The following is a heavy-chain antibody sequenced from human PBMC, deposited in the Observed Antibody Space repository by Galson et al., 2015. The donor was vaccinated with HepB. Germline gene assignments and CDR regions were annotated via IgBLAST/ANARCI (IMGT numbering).Heavy chain of an antibody. CDR3: ARSIAAADYFDY. CDR2: INHSGST. Sequence: LSLTCAVYGGSFSGYYWSWIRQPPGKGLEWVGEINHSGSTNYNPSLKSRVTISVDTSKNQFSLKLSSVTAADTAVYYCARSIAAADYFDYWGQGTLVTVSS. CDR1: GGSFSGYY. D-gene: IGHD6-13*01. J-gene: IGHJ4*02. V-gene: IGHV4-34*01.